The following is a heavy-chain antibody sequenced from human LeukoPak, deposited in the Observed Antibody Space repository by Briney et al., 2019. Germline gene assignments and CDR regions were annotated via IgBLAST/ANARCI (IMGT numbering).Heavy chain of an antibody. V-gene: IGHV3-48*02. D-gene: IGHD6-19*01. Sequence: PGGSLRLSCAASGFTFSSYSMNWVRQAPGKGREWCSYISSSSSIISYADSVKGRFTISRDNAKNSLYLQMNSLRDEDTAVYYCARTVIAVAANWFDPWGQGTLVTVSS. CDR2: ISSSSSII. CDR1: GFTFSSYS. CDR3: ARTVIAVAANWFDP. J-gene: IGHJ5*02.